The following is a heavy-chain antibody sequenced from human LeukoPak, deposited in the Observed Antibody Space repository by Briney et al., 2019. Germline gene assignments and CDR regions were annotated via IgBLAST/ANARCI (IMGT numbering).Heavy chain of an antibody. V-gene: IGHV3-23*01. D-gene: IGHD2-21*01. CDR2: ISGSDGTT. Sequence: GGSLRLSCAASGFTFSSYAMSWVRQAPGKGLEWVSAISGSDGTTYYADSVKGRFTISRDNSKYTLSLQMNSLRAEDTAVYYCAKEGFALGLFDPWGQGTLVTVSS. CDR1: GFTFSSYA. J-gene: IGHJ5*02. CDR3: AKEGFALGLFDP.